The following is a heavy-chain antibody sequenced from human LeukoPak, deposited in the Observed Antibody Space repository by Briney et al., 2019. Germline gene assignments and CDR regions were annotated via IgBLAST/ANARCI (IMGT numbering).Heavy chain of an antibody. Sequence: GGSLRLSCAASGFTVSTNYMSWVRQAPGKGLEWVSVIYSGGSSYYADSVKGRFTISGDNSKNALYLQMSTLRAEDTAVYYCASAGGYTYGTGGYWGQGTLVTVSS. CDR3: ASAGGYTYGTGGY. CDR1: GFTVSTNY. D-gene: IGHD5-18*01. J-gene: IGHJ4*02. CDR2: IYSGGSS. V-gene: IGHV3-66*01.